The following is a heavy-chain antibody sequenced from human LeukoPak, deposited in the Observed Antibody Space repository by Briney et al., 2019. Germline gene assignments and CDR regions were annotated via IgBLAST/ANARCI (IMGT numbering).Heavy chain of an antibody. CDR1: GGSISSGSYY. V-gene: IGHV4-30-4*08. CDR3: ASRSYYYDSSGYDAFDI. CDR2: IYYSGST. J-gene: IGHJ3*02. D-gene: IGHD3-22*01. Sequence: SQTLSLTCTVSGGSISSGSYYWSWIRQPPGKGLEWIGYIYYSGSTYYNPSLKSRVTMSVDTSKNQFSLKLSSVTAADTAVYYCASRSYYYDSSGYDAFDIWGQGTMVTVSS.